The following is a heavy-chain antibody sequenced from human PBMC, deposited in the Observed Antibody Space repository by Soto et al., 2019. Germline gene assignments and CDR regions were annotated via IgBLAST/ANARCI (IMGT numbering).Heavy chain of an antibody. CDR2: IFSNDEK. CDR1: GFSLSNARMG. V-gene: IGHV2-26*01. J-gene: IGHJ3*02. D-gene: IGHD6-19*01. Sequence: KESGPVLVKPTETLTLTCTVSGFSLSNARMGVSWIRQPPGKALEWLAHIFSNDEKAYSTSLKSTLTISKDTSKSQVVLTMTNVDPVDTATYYCARSHPPWLETSGAFDIWGQGTMVTVSS. CDR3: ARSHPPWLETSGAFDI.